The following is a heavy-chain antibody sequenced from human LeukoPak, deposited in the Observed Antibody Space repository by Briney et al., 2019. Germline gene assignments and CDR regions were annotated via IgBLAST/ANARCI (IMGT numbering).Heavy chain of an antibody. V-gene: IGHV3-23*01. CDR1: GFTLSSYA. D-gene: IGHD3-22*01. J-gene: IGHJ4*02. CDR3: AKGHSITMIVVAPGSWYYFDY. Sequence: GGSLRHSCAASGFTLSSYAMSWVRPAPGKGLEWVSAISGSGGSTYYADSVKGRFTISRDNSKNTLYLQMNSQRAEATAVYYCAKGHSITMIVVAPGSWYYFDYWGQGTLVTVSS. CDR2: ISGSGGST.